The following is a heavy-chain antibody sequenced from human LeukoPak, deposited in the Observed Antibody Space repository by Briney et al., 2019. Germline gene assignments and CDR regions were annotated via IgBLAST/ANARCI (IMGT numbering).Heavy chain of an antibody. CDR2: IYYSGST. CDR3: ARHLYGGRRHAFDI. D-gene: IGHD4-23*01. V-gene: IGHV4-39*01. Sequence: PSETLSLTCTVSGGSISRSSYYWGWIRQPPGKGLEWIGSIYYSGSTYYNPSLKSRVTISVDTSKNQFSLKLSSVTAADTAVYYCARHLYGGRRHAFDIWGQGTMVTVSS. CDR1: GGSISRSSYY. J-gene: IGHJ3*02.